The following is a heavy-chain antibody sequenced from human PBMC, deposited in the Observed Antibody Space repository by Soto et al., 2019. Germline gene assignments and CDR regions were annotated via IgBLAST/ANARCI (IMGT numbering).Heavy chain of an antibody. V-gene: IGHV5-51*01. CDR2: IYPGDSDT. D-gene: IGHD2-15*01. CDR1: GYSFTSYW. J-gene: IGHJ6*03. Sequence: GESLKISCKGSGYSFTSYWIGWVRQMPGKGLGWMGIIYPGDSDTRYSPSFQGQVTISADKSISTAYLQWSSLKASDTAMYYCARIKVDLAGDYYYFHNKDVWGKGTTVTVSS. CDR3: ARIKVDLAGDYYYFHNKDV.